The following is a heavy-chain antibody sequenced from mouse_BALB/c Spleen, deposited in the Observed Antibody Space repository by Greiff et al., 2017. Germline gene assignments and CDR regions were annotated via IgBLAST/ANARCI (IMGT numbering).Heavy chain of an antibody. CDR2: ISSGGST. CDR3: ARDRGYYGSRYFDV. V-gene: IGHV5-6-5*01. J-gene: IGHJ1*01. CDR1: GFTFSSYA. Sequence: EVMLVESGGGLVKPGGSLKLSCAASGFTFSSYAMSWVRQTPEKRLEWVASISSGGSTYYPDSVKGRFTISRDNARNILYLQMSSLKSEDTAMYYCARDRGYYGSRYFDVWGAGTTVTVSS. D-gene: IGHD1-1*01.